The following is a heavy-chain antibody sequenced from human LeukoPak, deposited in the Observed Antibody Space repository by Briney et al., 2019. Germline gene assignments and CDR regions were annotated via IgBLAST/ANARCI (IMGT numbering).Heavy chain of an antibody. CDR2: IYHSGST. J-gene: IGHJ4*02. CDR1: GGSISSGGYY. D-gene: IGHD1-7*01. Sequence: SETLSLTCTVSGGSISSGGYYWSWIRQPPGKGLEWIGYIYHSGSTYYNPSLKSRVTISVDTPKNQFSLKLSSVTAADTAVYYCAREGNWNYSPFDYWGQGTLVTVSS. V-gene: IGHV4-30-2*01. CDR3: AREGNWNYSPFDY.